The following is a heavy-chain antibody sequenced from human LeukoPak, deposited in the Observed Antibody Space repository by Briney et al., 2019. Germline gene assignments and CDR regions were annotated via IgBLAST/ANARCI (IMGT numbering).Heavy chain of an antibody. CDR3: ARDVLVTSSPDAFDI. CDR1: GDSISSAGYS. V-gene: IGHV4-31*03. D-gene: IGHD2-21*02. Sequence: PSETLSLTCTVSGDSISSAGYSWTWIRQPPGKGLQWIGYISYSGNTYYGPSLKSRVSISLDASKNQFSLKLTSVTAADTATYFCARDVLVTSSPDAFDIWGQGTMVTVSS. J-gene: IGHJ3*02. CDR2: ISYSGNT.